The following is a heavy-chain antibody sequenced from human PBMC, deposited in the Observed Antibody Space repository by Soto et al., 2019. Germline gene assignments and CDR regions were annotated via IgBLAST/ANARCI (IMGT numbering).Heavy chain of an antibody. V-gene: IGHV3-23*01. CDR1: GFTFSSYA. D-gene: IGHD2-15*01. Sequence: GGSLRLSCAASGFTFSSYAMSWVRQAPGKGLEWVSAISGSGGSTYYADSVKGRFTISRDNSKNTLYLQMNSLRAEDTAVYYSAKITNYRYCSGGSCYISLGPAPDGAFDIWGQGTMVTVSS. J-gene: IGHJ3*02. CDR2: ISGSGGST. CDR3: AKITNYRYCSGGSCYISLGPAPDGAFDI.